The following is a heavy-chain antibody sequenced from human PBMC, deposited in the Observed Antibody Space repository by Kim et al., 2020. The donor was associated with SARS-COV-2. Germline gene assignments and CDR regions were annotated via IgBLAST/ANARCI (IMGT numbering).Heavy chain of an antibody. CDR1: GFSCSNAW. V-gene: IGHV3-15*01. J-gene: IGHJ4*02. Sequence: GGSLRLSCAASGFSCSNAWMTWVRQAPGKGLEWVGRIKSKIDGGTTDYAAPVKGRFTISRDDSKNTLYLQMNSLKTEDTAVYYCSTLIGYYGSGSYYRSNDDWGQGHLVTVSS. D-gene: IGHD3-10*01. CDR2: IKSKIDGGTT. CDR3: STLIGYYGSGSYYRSNDD.